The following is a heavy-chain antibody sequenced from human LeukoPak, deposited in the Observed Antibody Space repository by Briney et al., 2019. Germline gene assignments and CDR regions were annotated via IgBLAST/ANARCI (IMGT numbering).Heavy chain of an antibody. CDR3: AREAWSSAWY. CDR1: GFTFSSNW. D-gene: IGHD6-19*01. V-gene: IGHV3-7*03. J-gene: IGHJ4*02. CDR2: IKQDGSEK. Sequence: GGSLRLSCAASGFTFSSNWMSWVRQAPGKGLEWVANIKQDGSEKYYVDSVKGRFTISRDNAKSLLFLQMNSLRAEDTAVYYCAREAWSSAWYWGQGTLVTVSS.